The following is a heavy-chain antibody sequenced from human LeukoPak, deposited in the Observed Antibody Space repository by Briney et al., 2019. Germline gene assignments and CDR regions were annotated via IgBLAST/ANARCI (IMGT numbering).Heavy chain of an antibody. D-gene: IGHD3-16*01. CDR1: GFTFSSDA. CDR3: AKDWGFGFYYYGMDV. J-gene: IGHJ6*02. Sequence: GGSLRLSCAASGFTFSSDAMSWVRQAPGKGLEWVSATSGSGGSTYYAYSVKGRFTISRDNSKHTLYLQMNSLRAEDTAVYYCAKDWGFGFYYYGMDVWGQGTTVTVSS. CDR2: TSGSGGST. V-gene: IGHV3-23*01.